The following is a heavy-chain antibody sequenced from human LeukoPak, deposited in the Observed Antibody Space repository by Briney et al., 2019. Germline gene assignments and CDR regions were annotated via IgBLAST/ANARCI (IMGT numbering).Heavy chain of an antibody. CDR2: ITSSGGTT. D-gene: IGHD3-9*01. J-gene: IGHJ3*02. V-gene: IGHV3-23*01. CDR3: AKDIRTISSFDI. CDR1: GFTFSSYA. Sequence: GGSLRLSCAASGFTFSSYAMSWVRQAPEKGVEWVSGITSSGGTTYYADPVKGRFTISRDNSKNTLYLQMNSLRAGDTAVYYCAKDIRTISSFDIWGQGTMVTVSS.